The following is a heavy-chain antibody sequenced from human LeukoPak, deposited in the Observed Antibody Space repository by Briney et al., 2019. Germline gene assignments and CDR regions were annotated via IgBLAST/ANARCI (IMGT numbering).Heavy chain of an antibody. J-gene: IGHJ2*01. CDR2: FDPEDGET. D-gene: IGHD3-10*01. Sequence: ASVKVSCKVSGYTLTELSMHWVRQAPGKGLEWMGGFDPEDGETIYAQKFQGRVTMTEDTSTDTAYMELSSLGSEDTAVYYCATSGYYGSGSYLYWYFDLWGRGTLVTVSS. CDR3: ATSGYYGSGSYLYWYFDL. V-gene: IGHV1-24*01. CDR1: GYTLTELS.